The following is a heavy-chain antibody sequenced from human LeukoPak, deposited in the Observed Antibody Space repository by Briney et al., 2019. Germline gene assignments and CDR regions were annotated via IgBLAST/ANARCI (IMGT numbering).Heavy chain of an antibody. V-gene: IGHV3-15*01. CDR3: TTRVSMDYGDSTDY. D-gene: IGHD4-17*01. CDR1: GFTFSNAW. J-gene: IGHJ4*02. CDR2: IKSKTDGGTT. Sequence: NPGGSLRLSCAASGFTFSNAWMSWVRQAPGKGLEWVGRIKSKTDGGTTDYAAPVKGRFTISRDDSKNTLYLQMNSLKTEDTAVYYCTTRVSMDYGDSTDYWGQGTLVTVSS.